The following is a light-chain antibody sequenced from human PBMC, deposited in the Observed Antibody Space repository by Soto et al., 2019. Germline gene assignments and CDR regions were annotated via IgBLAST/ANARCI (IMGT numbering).Light chain of an antibody. CDR1: QSVSSTF. CDR3: QQHGRSQT. CDR2: GAS. J-gene: IGKJ4*01. Sequence: EIVLPQSPGALSLSPGERATLSCRASQSVSSTFLAWYQQKPGQAPRLLIYGASSRATGIPDRFSGSGSGTDFTLTISRLEPEDFAVYYCQQHGRSQTFGGGTKV. V-gene: IGKV3-20*01.